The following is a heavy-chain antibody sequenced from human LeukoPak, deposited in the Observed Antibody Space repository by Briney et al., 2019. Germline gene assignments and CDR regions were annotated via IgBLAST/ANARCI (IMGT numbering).Heavy chain of an antibody. CDR2: IIPIFGTA. Sequence: ASVKVSCKASGGTFSSYAISWVRQAPGQGLEWMGGIIPIFGTANCAQKLQGRVTMTTDTSTSTAYMELRSLRSDDTAVYYCARDGVAGTMSDYYYYMDVWGKGTTVTVSS. CDR3: ARDGVAGTMSDYYYYMDV. D-gene: IGHD1-1*01. J-gene: IGHJ6*03. CDR1: GGTFSSYA. V-gene: IGHV1-69*05.